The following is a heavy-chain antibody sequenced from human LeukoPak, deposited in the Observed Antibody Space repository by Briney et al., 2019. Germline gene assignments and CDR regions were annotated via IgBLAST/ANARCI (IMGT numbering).Heavy chain of an antibody. J-gene: IGHJ4*02. D-gene: IGHD3-22*01. CDR1: GITFSNYA. CDR3: ATAGNYDSSGYYPRGFDY. CDR2: ISGSGGST. Sequence: GGSLRLSCVASGITFSNYAVSWVRQAPEKGLDWASAISGSGGSTYYADSVKGRFTISRDNSKNTLFLQMNSLRAEDTAVYYCATAGNYDSSGYYPRGFDYWGPGALVTVSS. V-gene: IGHV3-23*01.